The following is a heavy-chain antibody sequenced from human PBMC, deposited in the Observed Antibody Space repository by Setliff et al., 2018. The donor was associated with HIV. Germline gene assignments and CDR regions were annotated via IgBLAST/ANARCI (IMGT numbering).Heavy chain of an antibody. CDR3: VLGGLSSGWGVS. V-gene: IGHV3-23*01. Sequence: GSLRLSCAASGFAFGRFAMSWIRQAPGKALEWVSSITDDGLSTFYAGSVRGRFTVSRDNSRNTLSLQMNGLRGEDTAFYYCVLGGLSSGWGVSWGQGTLVTVSS. D-gene: IGHD6-19*01. CDR2: ITDDGLST. J-gene: IGHJ5*02. CDR1: GFAFGRFA.